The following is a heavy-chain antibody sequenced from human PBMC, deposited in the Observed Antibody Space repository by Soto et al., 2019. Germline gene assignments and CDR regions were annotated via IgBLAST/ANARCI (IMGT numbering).Heavy chain of an antibody. D-gene: IGHD6-19*01. Sequence: QVQLVESGGGVVQPGRSLRLSCAASGFTFSSYGMHWVRQAPGKGLEWVAVISYDGSNKYYADSVKGRFTISRDNSKNTLYLQMNSLRAEDTAVYYCSGDSSGWHLDYLGQGTLVTVSS. CDR3: SGDSSGWHLDY. J-gene: IGHJ4*02. CDR2: ISYDGSNK. V-gene: IGHV3-30*03. CDR1: GFTFSSYG.